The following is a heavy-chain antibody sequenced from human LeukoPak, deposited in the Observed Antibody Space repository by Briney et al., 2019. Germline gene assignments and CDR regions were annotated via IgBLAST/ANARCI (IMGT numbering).Heavy chain of an antibody. D-gene: IGHD6-13*01. CDR3: TKSRSSWSDDTFDI. CDR1: GFTFSGYG. J-gene: IGHJ3*02. CDR2: ISTGGTYI. V-gene: IGHV3-21*01. Sequence: GGSLRLSCAASGFTFSGYGMFWVRQAPGKGLEWISSISTGGTYIYYADSVKGRFTISRDNAKNSLYLQMNGLRAEDTAVYYCTKSRSSWSDDTFDIWGQGTMVTVSS.